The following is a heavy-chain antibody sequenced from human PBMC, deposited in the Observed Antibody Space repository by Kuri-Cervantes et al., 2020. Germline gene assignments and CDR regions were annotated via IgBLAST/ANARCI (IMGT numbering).Heavy chain of an antibody. V-gene: IGHV3-23*01. CDR1: GFTFSSYA. CDR2: ISGSGGST. J-gene: IGHJ5*02. CDR3: ARSTSWRSWFDP. D-gene: IGHD6-13*01. Sequence: GESLKISCAASGFTFSSYAMSWVRQAPGKGLEWVSAISGSGGSTYYADSVKGRSTISRDNSKNTLYLQMNSLRTEDTAIYYCARSTSWRSWFDPWGQGTLVTVSS.